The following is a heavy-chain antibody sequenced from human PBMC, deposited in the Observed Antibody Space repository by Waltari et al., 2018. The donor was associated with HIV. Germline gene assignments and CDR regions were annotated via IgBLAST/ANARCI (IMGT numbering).Heavy chain of an antibody. D-gene: IGHD3-3*01. CDR2: IIPYFGRA. CDR1: GGTFSSSA. J-gene: IGHJ6*02. V-gene: IGHV1-69*01. Sequence: QVQLVQSGAEVKKPGSSVKVSCKASGGTFSSSAISWVRQAPGQGLAWMGGIIPYFGRANYAQKFQGRVKSAADESTSTAYMELSSLRSEDTAVYYCVRGDFWSGGKDYYYYGMDVWGQGTTVTVSS. CDR3: VRGDFWSGGKDYYYYGMDV.